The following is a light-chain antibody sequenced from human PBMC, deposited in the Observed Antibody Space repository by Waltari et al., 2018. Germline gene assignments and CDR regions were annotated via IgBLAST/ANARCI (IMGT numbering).Light chain of an antibody. CDR2: DAS. J-gene: IGKJ1*01. CDR1: QSVSSY. V-gene: IGKV3-11*01. Sequence: EIVLTLSPATLSLSPGERATLSCRASQSVSSYLAWYQQKPGQAPRLLIYDASNRATGIPARFSGSGSGTDFTLTISSLEPEDFAVYYCQQRSNSWTFGQGTKVEIK. CDR3: QQRSNSWT.